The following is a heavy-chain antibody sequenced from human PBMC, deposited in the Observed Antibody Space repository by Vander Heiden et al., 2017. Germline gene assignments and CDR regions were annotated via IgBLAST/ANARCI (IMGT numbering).Heavy chain of an antibody. CDR2: INLNGDI. Sequence: QGRLQQWGAGLLKPSETLSLTCAVYGGSFRDYCWSWVRQSPGRGLEWIAEINLNGDINYNPSLKSRVTISLDTSKKHFSLNLESVTAADTAVYYCAREGRVTLGYNSFDLWGQGTMVTVSS. D-gene: IGHD5-12*01. V-gene: IGHV4-34*01. J-gene: IGHJ3*01. CDR3: AREGRVTLGYNSFDL. CDR1: GGSFRDYC.